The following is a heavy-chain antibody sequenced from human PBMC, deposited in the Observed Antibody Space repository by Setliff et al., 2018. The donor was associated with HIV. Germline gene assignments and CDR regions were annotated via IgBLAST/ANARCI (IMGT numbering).Heavy chain of an antibody. CDR1: GGSISSGGYH. J-gene: IGHJ4*02. CDR2: IFYSGST. Sequence: SETLSLTCTVSGGSISSGGYHWSWIRQHPGKGLEWIGYIFYSGSTSYNPSLKSGVAISVDTSKNQFSLKLSSVTAADTAVYYCARGSHGTSWTDYWGQGTLVTVSS. CDR3: ARGSHGTSWTDY. V-gene: IGHV4-31*03. D-gene: IGHD6-13*01.